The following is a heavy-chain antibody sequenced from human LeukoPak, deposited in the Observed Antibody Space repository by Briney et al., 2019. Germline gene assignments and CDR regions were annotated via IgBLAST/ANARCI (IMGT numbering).Heavy chain of an antibody. Sequence: GGSLRLSCAASGFIFSSYAMHWVRQAPGKGLEWVAVISYDGSNKYYGDPVKGRFTISRDNSKNTLYLQMNSLRAEDTAVYYCAKNGVSAAEGGLGGADVWGQGTTVTVSS. CDR2: ISYDGSNK. CDR1: GFIFSSYA. CDR3: AKNGVSAAEGGLGGADV. J-gene: IGHJ6*02. V-gene: IGHV3-30-3*02. D-gene: IGHD6-13*01.